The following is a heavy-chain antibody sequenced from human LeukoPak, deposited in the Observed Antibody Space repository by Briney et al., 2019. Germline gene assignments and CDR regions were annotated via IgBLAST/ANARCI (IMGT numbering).Heavy chain of an antibody. CDR1: GFTFSSYA. J-gene: IGHJ3*02. CDR2: ISYDGSNK. V-gene: IGHV3-30-3*01. Sequence: GSLRLSCAASGFTFSSYAMHWVRQAPGKGLEWVAVISYDGSNKYYADSVKGRSTISRDNSKNTLYLQMNSLRAEDTAVYYCGCGYNDAFDIWGQGTMVTVSS. CDR3: GCGYNDAFDI. D-gene: IGHD5-18*01.